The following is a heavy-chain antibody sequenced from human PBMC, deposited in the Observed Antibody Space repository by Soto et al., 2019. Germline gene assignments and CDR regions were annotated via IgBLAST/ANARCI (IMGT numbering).Heavy chain of an antibody. CDR3: AKARSSSRNYYYGMDV. Sequence: GGSLRLSCGASGFTFSNYAMHWVRQAPDKGLEWVAVISNDGSNEYHADSVKGRFTISRDNSKNTLYLQMTSLRAEDTAVYYCAKARSSSRNYYYGMDVWGQGTTVTVCS. V-gene: IGHV3-30*18. D-gene: IGHD6-6*01. CDR2: ISNDGSNE. CDR1: GFTFSNYA. J-gene: IGHJ6*02.